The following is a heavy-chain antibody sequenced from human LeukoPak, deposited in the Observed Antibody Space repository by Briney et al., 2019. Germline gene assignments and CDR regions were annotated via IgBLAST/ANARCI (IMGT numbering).Heavy chain of an antibody. D-gene: IGHD3-3*02. V-gene: IGHV1-46*01. CDR1: GYTFTSYY. CDR3: ARDRGAILADYYYYYMDV. J-gene: IGHJ6*03. CDR2: INPSGGST. Sequence: ASVKVSCKASGYTFTSYYMHWVRQAPGQGLEWMGIINPSGGSTSYAQKFQGRVTMTRDTSTSTVYMELSSLRSEDTAVYYCARDRGAILADYYYYYMDVWGKGTTVTVSS.